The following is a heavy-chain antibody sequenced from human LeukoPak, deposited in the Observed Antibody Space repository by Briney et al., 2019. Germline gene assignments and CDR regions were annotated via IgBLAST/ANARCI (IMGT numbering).Heavy chain of an antibody. CDR3: ARVPAAGIGFGVYYFDY. D-gene: IGHD6-13*01. CDR1: GFTFSSYW. CDR2: IKQDGSEK. Sequence: GSLRLSCAASGFTFSSYWMSWVRQAPGKGLEWVANIKQDGSEKYYVDSVKGRFTISRDNAKNSLYLQMNSLRAEDTAVYYCARVPAAGIGFGVYYFDYWGQGTLVTVSS. V-gene: IGHV3-7*01. J-gene: IGHJ4*02.